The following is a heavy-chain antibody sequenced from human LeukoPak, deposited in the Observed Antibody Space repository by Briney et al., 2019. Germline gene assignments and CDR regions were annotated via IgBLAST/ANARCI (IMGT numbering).Heavy chain of an antibody. Sequence: PGGSLRLSCAASGFTFSDYYMSWIRQAPGKGLEWVSCINGDESRTKYADSVKGRFTISRDNARNTLFLQMNSLRAEDTAVYYCVRSVAVTFDPWGQGTLVTVSS. CDR2: INGDESRT. J-gene: IGHJ5*02. CDR3: VRSVAVTFDP. V-gene: IGHV3-74*03. D-gene: IGHD6-19*01. CDR1: GFTFSDYY.